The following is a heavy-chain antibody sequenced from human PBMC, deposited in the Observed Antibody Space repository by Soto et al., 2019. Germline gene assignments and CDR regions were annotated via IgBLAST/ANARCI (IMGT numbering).Heavy chain of an antibody. CDR1: GFTFRTYW. D-gene: IGHD6-13*01. CDR3: ARDGSTSWYSYDYHGMDV. V-gene: IGHV3-7*05. CDR2: INQDGSEK. Sequence: EVQLVESGGGLVQPGGSLRLSCAASGFTFRTYWLSWVRQVPGKGLEWVANINQDGSEKNYMDSVKGRFTISRDNAKNSLYLQMSSLRAEDTALYYCARDGSTSWYSYDYHGMDVWGQGTPVTVSS. J-gene: IGHJ6*02.